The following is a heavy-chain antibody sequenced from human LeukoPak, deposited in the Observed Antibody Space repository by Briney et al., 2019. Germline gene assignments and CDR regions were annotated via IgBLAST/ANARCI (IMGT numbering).Heavy chain of an antibody. CDR2: INHRGDT. CDR3: ARGPTISETGYFDY. D-gene: IGHD1-1*01. J-gene: IGHJ4*03. Sequence: PAETLTLTCAVYGGSFSSYYWSGIRQSPGKGLEWVAEINHRGDTKYNASVKSRVTISVDTSKNQFSLKVTSLTAADTAVYYCARGPTISETGYFDYWGQGTLVTVSS. CDR1: GGSFSSYY. V-gene: IGHV4-34*01.